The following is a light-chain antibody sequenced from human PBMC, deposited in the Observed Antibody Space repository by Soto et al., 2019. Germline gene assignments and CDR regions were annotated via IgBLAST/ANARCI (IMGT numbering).Light chain of an antibody. J-gene: IGLJ2*01. Sequence: QSVLTQPASVSGSPGQSITISCTGTSSDVGGYNYVSWYQQHPGKAPKLMIYDVTNRPSGVSNRFSGSKSGNTACLTISGLQAEDEADYYCSSYTSSGTQGVIFGGGTKLTVL. CDR3: SSYTSSGTQGVI. CDR1: SSDVGGYNY. V-gene: IGLV2-14*01. CDR2: DVT.